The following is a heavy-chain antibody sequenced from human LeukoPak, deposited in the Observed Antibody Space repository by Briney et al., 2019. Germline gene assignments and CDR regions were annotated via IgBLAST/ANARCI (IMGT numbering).Heavy chain of an antibody. CDR3: ARTFLSSWSDAFDI. V-gene: IGHV3-21*01. J-gene: IGHJ3*02. CDR1: GFTFSSYS. CDR2: ISSSSSYI. Sequence: GGSLRLSCAASGFTFSSYSMNWVRQAPGKGLEWVSSISSSSSYIYYADSVKGRFTISSDNAKNSLYLQMNSLRAEDTAVYYCARTFLSSWSDAFDIWGQGTMVTVSS. D-gene: IGHD6-13*01.